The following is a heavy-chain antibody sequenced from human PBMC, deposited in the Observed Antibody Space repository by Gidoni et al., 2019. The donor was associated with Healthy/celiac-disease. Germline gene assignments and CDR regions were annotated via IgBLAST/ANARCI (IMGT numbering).Heavy chain of an antibody. CDR1: GFTFDDYG. J-gene: IGHJ4*02. Sequence: EVQLVESGGGVVRPGGSLILSCAASGFTFDDYGLSWVRQAPGKGLEWVSGINWNGGSTGYADSVKGRFTISRDNAKNSLYLQMNSLRAEDTALYYCERDQDRYVVPAAMGLYYFDYWGQGTLVTVSS. CDR3: ERDQDRYVVPAAMGLYYFDY. CDR2: INWNGGST. V-gene: IGHV3-20*04. D-gene: IGHD2-2*01.